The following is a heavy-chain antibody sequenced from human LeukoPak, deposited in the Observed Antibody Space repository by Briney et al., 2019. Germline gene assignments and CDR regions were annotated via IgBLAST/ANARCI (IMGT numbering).Heavy chain of an antibody. Sequence: SETPSLTCAVYGGSLSGYYWSWIRQPPGKGLEWIGEINHSGSTNYNPSPKSRVTISVDTSKNQFSLKLGSVTAADTAVYYCARGVHRGYSYGYPSPPVYGMDVWGKGTTVTVSS. J-gene: IGHJ6*04. V-gene: IGHV4-34*01. CDR3: ARGVHRGYSYGYPSPPVYGMDV. D-gene: IGHD5-18*01. CDR2: INHSGST. CDR1: GGSLSGYY.